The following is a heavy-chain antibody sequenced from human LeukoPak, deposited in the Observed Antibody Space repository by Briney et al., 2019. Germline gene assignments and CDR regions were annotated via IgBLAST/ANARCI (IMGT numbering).Heavy chain of an antibody. Sequence: SGTLSLTCTVSGGSISSYYWSWIRQPPGKGLEWIGYIYYSGSTNYNPSLKGRVTISVDTSKNQFSLKLSSVTAADTAVYYCARGFVVRGVIFDYWGQGTLVTVSS. CDR2: IYYSGST. J-gene: IGHJ4*02. V-gene: IGHV4-59*01. CDR1: GGSISSYY. CDR3: ARGFVVRGVIFDY. D-gene: IGHD3-10*01.